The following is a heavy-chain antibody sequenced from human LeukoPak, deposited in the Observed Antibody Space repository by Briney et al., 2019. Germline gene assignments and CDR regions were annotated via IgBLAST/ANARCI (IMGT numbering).Heavy chain of an antibody. V-gene: IGHV3-23*01. CDR3: AGYCSTTTCYSSPNWFDP. CDR1: GFTFSSYG. D-gene: IGHD2-2*01. CDR2: ISGSGYNT. J-gene: IGHJ5*02. Sequence: GGSLRLSCAASGFTFSSYGMSWVRQAPGKGLEWISGISGSGYNTYYADSVKGRFTISRDNSKNMLYLQMNSLRAEDTAVYYCAGYCSTTTCYSSPNWFDPWGQGTLVTVSS.